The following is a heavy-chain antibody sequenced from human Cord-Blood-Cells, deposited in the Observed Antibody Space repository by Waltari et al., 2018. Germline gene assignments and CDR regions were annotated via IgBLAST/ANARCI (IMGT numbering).Heavy chain of an antibody. J-gene: IGHJ4*02. Sequence: QVQLVQSGAEVTKPGASVKVSCKASGYTFTGYYIHWVRQDPGQGLEWMGWINPNSGGTNYAQKFQGWVTMTRDTSISTAYMELSRLGSDDTAVYYCARGGWGYCTGGVCFLDYWGQGTLVTVSS. CDR2: INPNSGGT. V-gene: IGHV1-2*04. CDR1: GYTFTGYY. D-gene: IGHD2-8*02. CDR3: ARGGWGYCTGGVCFLDY.